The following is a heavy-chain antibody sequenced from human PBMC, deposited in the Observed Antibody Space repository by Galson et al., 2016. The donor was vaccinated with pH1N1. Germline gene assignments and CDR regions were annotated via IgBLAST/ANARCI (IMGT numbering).Heavy chain of an antibody. D-gene: IGHD3-10*02. CDR1: QITFSDYA. J-gene: IGHJ4*02. V-gene: IGHV3-23*01. CDR3: AKFCSTCPFDY. CDR2: ISGSGAST. Sequence: SLRLSCAASQITFSDYAMSWVRRAPGKGLQWVSTISGSGASTYYAASVEGRFTISRDNSKSTLFLQLDRLRAEDTAVYYCAKFCSTCPFDYWGQGVLVVVSA.